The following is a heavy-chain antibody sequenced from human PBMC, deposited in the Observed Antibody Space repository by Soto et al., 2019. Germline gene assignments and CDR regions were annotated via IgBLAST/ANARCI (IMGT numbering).Heavy chain of an antibody. CDR3: ARRPFNCGGDCYYDY. CDR2: IYYSGST. V-gene: IGHV4-39*01. J-gene: IGHJ4*02. CDR1: GGSISSSSYC. D-gene: IGHD2-21*02. Sequence: PSETLSLTCTVPGGSISSSSYCWGWIRQPPGKGLEWIGSIYYSGSTYYNPSLKSRVTISVDTSKNQFSLKLSSVTAADTAVYYCARRPFNCGGDCYYDYWGQGALVTVSS.